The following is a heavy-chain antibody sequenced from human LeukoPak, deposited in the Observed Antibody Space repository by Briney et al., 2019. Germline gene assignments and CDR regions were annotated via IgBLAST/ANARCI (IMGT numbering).Heavy chain of an antibody. J-gene: IGHJ4*02. CDR1: GFTFSSYA. V-gene: IGHV3-23*01. CDR2: ISGGGGSS. D-gene: IGHD6-19*01. Sequence: GGSVRLSCAASGFTFSSYAMSWVRQAPGKGLEWVSAISGGGGSSYFADSVKGRFTISRDNSKNTLYLQMNSLRAEDTAVYYCAKDRGHSTGWYTEYWGQGTLVTVSS. CDR3: AKDRGHSTGWYTEY.